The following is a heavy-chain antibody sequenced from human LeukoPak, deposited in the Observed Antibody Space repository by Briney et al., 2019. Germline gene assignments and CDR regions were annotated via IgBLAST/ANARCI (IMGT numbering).Heavy chain of an antibody. J-gene: IGHJ6*02. CDR3: ARQYGDHDSYYYYGMDV. CDR2: IGTAGDT. V-gene: IGHV3-13*01. D-gene: IGHD4-17*01. Sequence: PGGSLRLSCAASGFTFSSYDMHWVRQATGKGLEWVSAIGTAGDTYYPGSVKGRFTISRENAKNSLCLQMNSLRAGDTAVYYCARQYGDHDSYYYYGMDVWGQGTTVTVSS. CDR1: GFTFSSYD.